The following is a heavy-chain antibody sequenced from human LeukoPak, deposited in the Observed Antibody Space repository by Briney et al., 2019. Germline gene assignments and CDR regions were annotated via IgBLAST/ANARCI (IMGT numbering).Heavy chain of an antibody. D-gene: IGHD1/OR15-1a*01. J-gene: IGHJ5*02. CDR3: ARQSSSWHNFDP. CDR1: GYSFTTYW. Sequence: GESLKISCKASGYSFTTYWIGWVRQMLGKGLEWMGIVQPGDSNTKYSPSFQGQVTISADKSINTAYLQWTSLKASDTAIYYCARQSSSWHNFDPWGQGNPGHRLL. V-gene: IGHV5-51*01. CDR2: VQPGDSNT.